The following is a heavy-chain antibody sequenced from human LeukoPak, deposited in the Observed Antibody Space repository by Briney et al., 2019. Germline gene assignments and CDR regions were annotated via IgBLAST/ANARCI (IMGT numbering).Heavy chain of an antibody. CDR2: MYLSGTT. CDR1: GDSINSLDL. Sequence: SGTLSLTCTVSGDSINSLDLWSWVRQPPGKGLEWIGEMYLSGTTHSNPSVKSRVTISIDKSKNQFFLNLSSVTAADTAVHYCAGLVGRYSSGLNYYYFDYWGQGTLVTVSS. V-gene: IGHV4-4*02. D-gene: IGHD3-22*01. J-gene: IGHJ4*02. CDR3: AGLVGRYSSGLNYYYFDY.